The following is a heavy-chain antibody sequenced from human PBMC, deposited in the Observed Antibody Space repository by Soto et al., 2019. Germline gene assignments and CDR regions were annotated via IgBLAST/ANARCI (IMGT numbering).Heavy chain of an antibody. D-gene: IGHD2-15*01. J-gene: IGHJ3*01. CDR2: VSYNGNT. CDR1: GGSITPYY. Sequence: QVQLKESGPGLVKPADTLSLKCTVSGGSITPYYWSWIRQTPGGGLEWIGYVSYNGNTNYNPSLKSRVSISADTSKNEFSLKLTSLTAADAAIYCCARQQDTVVTAFDVWGQGTMVAVSS. CDR3: ARQQDTVVTAFDV. V-gene: IGHV4-59*07.